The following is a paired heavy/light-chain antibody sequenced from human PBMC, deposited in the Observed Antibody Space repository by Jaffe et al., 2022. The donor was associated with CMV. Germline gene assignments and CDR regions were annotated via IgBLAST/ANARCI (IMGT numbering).Light chain of an antibody. J-gene: IGKJ2*01. Sequence: DIVMTQSPDSLTVSLGERAAINCKSSQSVLYSSDNKNYLAWYQRKPGQPPKLLIYWASTRESGVPDRFSGSGSGTDFTLTISSLQAEDAAVYYCQQYYNTRHTFGQGTKLEIK. V-gene: IGKV4-1*01. CDR1: QSVLYSSDNKNY. CDR2: WAS. CDR3: QQYYNTRHT.
Heavy chain of an antibody. J-gene: IGHJ4*02. D-gene: IGHD6-19*01. CDR2: IGDTGTPT. CDR3: ARTPGNGWLDY. V-gene: IGHV3-11*01. CDR1: GFTFSDYF. Sequence: QVQLLESGGHLVRPGGSLRLSCAASGFTFSDYFMAWVRQAPGKGLEWLSYIGDTGTPTYYGDSVRGRFTVSRDNAKNSLYLQMDSLRAEDTAIYYCARTPGNGWLDYWGQGTLVTVSS.